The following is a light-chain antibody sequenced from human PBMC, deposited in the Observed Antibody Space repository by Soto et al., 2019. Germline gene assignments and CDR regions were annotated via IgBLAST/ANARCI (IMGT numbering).Light chain of an antibody. CDR3: SSYTSSSTPVV. J-gene: IGLJ2*01. V-gene: IGLV2-14*01. Sequence: QSALTQPASVSGSPGQSITISCTGTSNDIGGYNYVSWYQQHPGEAPKLIIYEVSNRPSGVSNRFSGSKSGNTASLTISGLQAEDEADYYCSSYTSSSTPVVFGGGTKLTVL. CDR1: SNDIGGYNY. CDR2: EVS.